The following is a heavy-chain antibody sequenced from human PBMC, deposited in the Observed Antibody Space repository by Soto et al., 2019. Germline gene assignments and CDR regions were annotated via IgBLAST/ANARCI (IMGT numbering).Heavy chain of an antibody. CDR3: ATQVVSN. J-gene: IGHJ4*02. D-gene: IGHD2-8*02. CDR1: GFSLSDAG. V-gene: IGHV3-15*07. CDR2: IKKKTDGGKI. Sequence: GGSLRLSCAASGFSLSDAGMHWVRQAPGRGLEWVGRIKKKTDGGKIDYAAPVKGRFTISRDDSKNTLYLQMDSLKAEDTAVYYCATQVVSNWGQGALVTVS.